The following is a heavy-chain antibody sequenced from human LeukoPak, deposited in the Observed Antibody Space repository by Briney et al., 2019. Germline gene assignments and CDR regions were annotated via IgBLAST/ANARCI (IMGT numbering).Heavy chain of an antibody. J-gene: IGHJ3*02. CDR3: AREAPPDAFDI. CDR1: GFTFSSYG. V-gene: IGHV3-33*01. Sequence: GRSLRLSCAASGFTFSSYGMHWVRQAPGKGLEWVAVIWYDGSNKYYADFVKGRFTISRDNSKNTLYLQMNSLRAEDTAVYYCAREAPPDAFDIWGQGTMVTVSS. CDR2: IWYDGSNK.